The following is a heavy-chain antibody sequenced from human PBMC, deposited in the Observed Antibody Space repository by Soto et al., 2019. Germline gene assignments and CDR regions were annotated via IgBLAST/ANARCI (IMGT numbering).Heavy chain of an antibody. D-gene: IGHD2-15*01. Sequence: PGESLKISCKGSGYIFTNYWIGWVRQMPGKGLEWMGIIYPGDSDTRYSPSFQGQVTISADKSISTAYLQWSSLKASDTAMYYCARHPIGRYCSGGSCYHESDHIDYWGQGTLVTVSS. CDR1: GYIFTNYW. J-gene: IGHJ4*02. CDR2: IYPGDSDT. CDR3: ARHPIGRYCSGGSCYHESDHIDY. V-gene: IGHV5-51*01.